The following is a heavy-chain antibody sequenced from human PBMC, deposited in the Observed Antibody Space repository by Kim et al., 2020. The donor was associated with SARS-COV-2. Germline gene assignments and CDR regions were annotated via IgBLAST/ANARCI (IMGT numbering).Heavy chain of an antibody. CDR2: ISDIGGSL. Sequence: GGSLRLSCAASVFTFSRYSMAWVRQAPGKGLEWVSSISDIGGSLYYADSLKGRSTISRDNYKNTMYLQMNSLRVEDTAIYYCAKGCTYCRTTWLDSWCQG. J-gene: IGHJ5*02. CDR1: VFTFSRYS. D-gene: IGHD1-1*01. CDR3: AKGCTYCRTTWLDS. V-gene: IGHV3-23*01.